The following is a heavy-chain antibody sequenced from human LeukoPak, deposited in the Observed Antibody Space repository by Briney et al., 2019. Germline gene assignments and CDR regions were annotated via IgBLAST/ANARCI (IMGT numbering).Heavy chain of an antibody. CDR2: ISSSGSTI. Sequence: PGGSLRLSCAASGFTFSSYEMNWVRQAPGKGLEWVSYISSSGSTIYYADSVKGRFTISRDNSKNTLYLQMNSLRAEDTAVYYCARACGGDCYAFDYWGQGTLVTVSS. D-gene: IGHD2-21*02. CDR3: ARACGGDCYAFDY. CDR1: GFTFSSYE. J-gene: IGHJ4*02. V-gene: IGHV3-48*03.